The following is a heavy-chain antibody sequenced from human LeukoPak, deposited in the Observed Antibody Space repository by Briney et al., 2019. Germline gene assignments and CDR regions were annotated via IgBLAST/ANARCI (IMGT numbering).Heavy chain of an antibody. V-gene: IGHV1-8*01. D-gene: IGHD3-10*01. CDR1: GYTFTSSD. J-gene: IGHJ5*01. CDR3: ARVGLRGSGTHHDWFDS. CDR2: MSPNSGDT. Sequence: ASVKVSCKASGYTFTSSDINWVRQATGEGLEWMGWMSPNSGDTGYAQKFQGRVTMTRDTSINTAYMELSSLKSEDTAVYYCARVGLRGSGTHHDWFDSWGQGTLVTVSS.